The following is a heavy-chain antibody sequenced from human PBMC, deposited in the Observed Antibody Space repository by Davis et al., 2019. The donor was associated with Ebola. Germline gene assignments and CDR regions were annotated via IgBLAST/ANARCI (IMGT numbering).Heavy chain of an antibody. D-gene: IGHD6-13*01. V-gene: IGHV1-46*01. CDR1: GYTFTSYG. CDR3: ARGGIAAAGFDN. J-gene: IGHJ4*02. CDR2: INPSGGST. Sequence: AASVKVSCKASGYTFTSYGISWVRQAPGQGLEWMGIINPSGGSTSYAQKFQGRVTMTRDTSTSTVYMELSSLRSEDTAVYYCARGGIAAAGFDNGGQGTLVTVSS.